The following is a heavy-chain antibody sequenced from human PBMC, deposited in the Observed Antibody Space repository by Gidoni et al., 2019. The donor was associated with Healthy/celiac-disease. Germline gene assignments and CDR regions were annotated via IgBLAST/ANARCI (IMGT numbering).Heavy chain of an antibody. CDR3: ARHRPRIELWFSGGGSFDY. J-gene: IGHJ4*02. CDR1: GGSIRSASYY. Sequence: QLQLQESGPGLVKPSETLSLTCSVSGGSIRSASYYWGWIRQPPGKGLEWIGSIFYSGRTYYNPSLKSRVTISVDTSKNQFSLKLSSVTAADTAVYYCARHRPRIELWFSGGGSFDYWGQGTLVSVSS. CDR2: IFYSGRT. V-gene: IGHV4-39*01. D-gene: IGHD5-18*01.